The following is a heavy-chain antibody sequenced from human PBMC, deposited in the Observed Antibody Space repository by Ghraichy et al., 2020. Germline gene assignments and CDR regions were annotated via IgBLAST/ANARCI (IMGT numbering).Heavy chain of an antibody. CDR2: TSASGGST. CDR3: AKTPDRSGNYYFDS. V-gene: IGHV3-23*01. Sequence: GGSLRLSCAASGFTFSSYAMSWVRQAPGKGLEWVSATSASGGSTYYADSVKGRFSISRDNSKDTVYLQMNSLRVEDTAVYYCAKTPDRSGNYYFDSWGQGTLVTVSS. CDR1: GFTFSSYA. D-gene: IGHD2-15*01. J-gene: IGHJ4*02.